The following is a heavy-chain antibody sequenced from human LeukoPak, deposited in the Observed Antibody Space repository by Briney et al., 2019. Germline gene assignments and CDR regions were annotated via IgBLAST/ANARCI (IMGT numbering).Heavy chain of an antibody. Sequence: PSETLSLTCTVSDGSISSSSYYWGWIRQPPGKGLEWIGNIYYSGSTYYNPSLKSRVTISVDTSKNQFSLKLSSVTAADTAMYYCARVSGYDWESFYDYWGQGSLVTVSS. CDR2: IYYSGST. V-gene: IGHV4-39*07. CDR1: DGSISSSSYY. J-gene: IGHJ4*02. D-gene: IGHD5-12*01. CDR3: ARVSGYDWESFYDY.